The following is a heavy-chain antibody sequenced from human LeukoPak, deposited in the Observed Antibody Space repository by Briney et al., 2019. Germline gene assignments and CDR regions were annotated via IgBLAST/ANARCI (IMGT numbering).Heavy chain of an antibody. CDR2: ISAYNGNT. D-gene: IGHD5-18*01. V-gene: IGHV1-18*01. CDR1: GGTFSSYA. CDR3: ARVPVDTAMVFSHFDY. Sequence: ASVKVSCKASGGTFSSYAISWVRQAPGQGLEWMGWISAYNGNTNYAQKLQGRVTMTTDTSTSTAYMELRSLRSDDTAVYYCARVPVDTAMVFSHFDYWGQGTLATVSS. J-gene: IGHJ4*02.